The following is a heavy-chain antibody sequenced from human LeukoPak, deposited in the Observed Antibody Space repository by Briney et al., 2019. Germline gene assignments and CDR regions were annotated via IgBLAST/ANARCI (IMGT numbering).Heavy chain of an antibody. D-gene: IGHD5-18*01. J-gene: IGHJ4*02. CDR1: GGSMTTHH. Sequence: RPSETLSLTCTVSGGSMTTHHWNWIRQTPGKGLEWIGYVFDSGRTKENPSLKSRVTLSADTSKNQLTLRLSSVTAADTAMYYCTTIKRGNIFGYFDFWGRGILVTVSS. CDR3: TTIKRGNIFGYFDF. CDR2: VFDSGRT. V-gene: IGHV4-59*11.